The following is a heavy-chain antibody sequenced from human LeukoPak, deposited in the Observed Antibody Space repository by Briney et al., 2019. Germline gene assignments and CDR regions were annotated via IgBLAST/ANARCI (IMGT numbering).Heavy chain of an antibody. CDR1: GGSISSYY. D-gene: IGHD5-24*01. CDR2: IYYSGST. V-gene: IGHV4-59*01. J-gene: IGHJ3*02. CDR3: ARDFRWTFDI. Sequence: PSETLSLTCTVSGGSISSYYWSWIRQPPGKGLEWIGYIYYSGSTNYNPSLKSRVTISVDTSKNQFSLKLSSVTAADTAVYYCARDFRWTFDIWGQGTMVTVSS.